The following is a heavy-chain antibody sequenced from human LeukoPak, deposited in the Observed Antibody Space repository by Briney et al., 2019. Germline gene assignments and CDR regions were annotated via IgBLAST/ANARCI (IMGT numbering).Heavy chain of an antibody. CDR3: ARDGSAYCGGDCSAAY. D-gene: IGHD2-21*02. V-gene: IGHV1-18*01. CDR1: GYTFTSYG. Sequence: GASVKVSCKASGYTFTSYGISWVRQAPGQGLEWMGWISAYNGNTNYAQKLQGRVTMTTDTSTSTAYMELRSLRSDDTAVYYCARDGSAYCGGDCSAAYWGQGTLVTVSS. J-gene: IGHJ4*02. CDR2: ISAYNGNT.